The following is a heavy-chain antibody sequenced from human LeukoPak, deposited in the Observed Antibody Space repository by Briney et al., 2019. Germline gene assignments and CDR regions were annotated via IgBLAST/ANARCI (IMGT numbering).Heavy chain of an antibody. J-gene: IGHJ4*02. D-gene: IGHD3-16*02. CDR1: GYTLTELS. Sequence: ASVKVSCKVSGYTLTELSMHWVRQAPGKGLEWMGGFDPEDGETIYAQKFQGRVTMTEDTSTDTAYMELNSLRSEDTAVYYCATVPDYVWGSYPYYWGQGTLVTVSS. V-gene: IGHV1-24*01. CDR3: ATVPDYVWGSYPYY. CDR2: FDPEDGET.